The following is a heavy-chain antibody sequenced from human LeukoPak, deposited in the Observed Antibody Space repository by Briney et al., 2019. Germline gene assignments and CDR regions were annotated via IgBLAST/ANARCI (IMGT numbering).Heavy chain of an antibody. D-gene: IGHD1-1*01. Sequence: SETLSLTCTVSGGSISSYYWSWIRQPPGKGLEWIGYIYYSGSTYYNPSLKSRVTISVDTSKNQFSLKLSSVTAADTAVYYCAREYKTKEPAYYFDYWGQGTLVTVSS. J-gene: IGHJ4*02. V-gene: IGHV4-59*12. CDR2: IYYSGST. CDR3: AREYKTKEPAYYFDY. CDR1: GGSISSYY.